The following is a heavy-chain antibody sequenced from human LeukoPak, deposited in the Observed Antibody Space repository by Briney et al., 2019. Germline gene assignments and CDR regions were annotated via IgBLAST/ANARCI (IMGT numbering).Heavy chain of an antibody. J-gene: IGHJ3*02. CDR2: ISAYNGNT. Sequence: ALVKVFCKASGYTFTSYGISWVRQAPGQGLEWMGWISAYNGNTNYAQKLQGRVTMTTDTSTSTAYMELRSLRSDDTAVYYCARGDSSGWNDAFDIWGQGTMVTVSS. D-gene: IGHD6-19*01. CDR1: GYTFTSYG. CDR3: ARGDSSGWNDAFDI. V-gene: IGHV1-18*01.